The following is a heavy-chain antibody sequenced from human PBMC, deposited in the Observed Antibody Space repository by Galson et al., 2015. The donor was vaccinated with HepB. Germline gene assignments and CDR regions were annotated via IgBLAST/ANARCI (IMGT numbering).Heavy chain of an antibody. CDR3: AKVNSAPIFGVVITPYYYYGMDV. Sequence: SLRLSCAASGFTFSNYAMSWVRQAPGKGLEWVAAISGSGTNTYYADSLKGRFTLSTDNSKNTLYLQMNSLRAEDTAVYYCAKVNSAPIFGVVITPYYYYGMDVWGQGTTVTVSS. V-gene: IGHV3-23*01. CDR1: GFTFSNYA. J-gene: IGHJ6*02. D-gene: IGHD3-3*01. CDR2: ISGSGTNT.